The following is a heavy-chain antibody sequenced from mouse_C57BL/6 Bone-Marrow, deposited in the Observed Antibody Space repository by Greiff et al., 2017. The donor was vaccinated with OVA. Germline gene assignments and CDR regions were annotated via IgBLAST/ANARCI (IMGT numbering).Heavy chain of an antibody. Sequence: VKLQESGPGLVQPSQSLSITCTVSGFSLTSYGVHWVRQPPGKGLEWLGVIWSGGSTDYNAAFISRLSISKDNSKSQVFFKMNSLQADDTAIYYCAKKGYYGTRYFDVWGTGTTVTVSS. V-gene: IGHV2-4*01. CDR1: GFSLTSYG. D-gene: IGHD1-1*01. CDR2: IWSGGST. J-gene: IGHJ1*03. CDR3: AKKGYYGTRYFDV.